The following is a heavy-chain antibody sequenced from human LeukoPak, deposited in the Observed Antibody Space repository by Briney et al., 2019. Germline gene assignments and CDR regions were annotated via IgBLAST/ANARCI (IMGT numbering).Heavy chain of an antibody. CDR3: AAEAIAAAGWSD. CDR1: GFTFTSSA. V-gene: IGHV1-58*01. Sequence: ASVKVSCKASGFTFTSSAVQWVRQARGQRLEWIGWIVVGSGNTNYAQRFQERVTITRDMSTSTAYMELSSLRSEDTAVYYCAAEAIAAAGWSDWGQGTLVTVSS. D-gene: IGHD6-13*01. J-gene: IGHJ4*02. CDR2: IVVGSGNT.